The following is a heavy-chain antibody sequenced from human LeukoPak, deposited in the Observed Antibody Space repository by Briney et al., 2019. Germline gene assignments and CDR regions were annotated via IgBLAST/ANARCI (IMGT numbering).Heavy chain of an antibody. J-gene: IGHJ3*02. CDR1: GFTFSSYA. V-gene: IGHV3-23*01. D-gene: IGHD3-10*01. CDR2: ISGSGGST. CDR3: AKDRALWFGDPDAFDI. Sequence: GGSLRFSCAASGFTFSSYAMSWVRQAPGKGLEWVSAISGSGGSTYYADSVKGRFTISRDNSKNTLYLQMNSLRAEDTAVYYCAKDRALWFGDPDAFDIWGQGTMVTVSS.